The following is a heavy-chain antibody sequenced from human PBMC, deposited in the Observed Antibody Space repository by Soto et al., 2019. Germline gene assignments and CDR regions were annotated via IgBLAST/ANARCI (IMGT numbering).Heavy chain of an antibody. CDR3: ARGGGVGVAGSAAFDM. J-gene: IGHJ3*02. CDR2: INPATGAA. CDR1: GYPVTAYY. V-gene: IGHV1-2*02. Sequence: QLHLVQSGAVVKKPGASVTVSCSASGYPVTAYYMHWVRQAPGRGLEWMGGINPATGAAKYTQTFQGRVNMTRAPSTSTVFMELSGLTSEDPAGFYCARGGGVGVAGSAAFDMWGQGTLVTVSS. D-gene: IGHD3-3*01.